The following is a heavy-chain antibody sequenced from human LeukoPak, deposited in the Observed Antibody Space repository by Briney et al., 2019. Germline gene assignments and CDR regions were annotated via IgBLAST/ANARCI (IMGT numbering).Heavy chain of an antibody. J-gene: IGHJ6*03. Sequence: SETLSLTCTVSGGSISSYYWSWIRQPAGKGLEWIGRIYTSGSTNYNPSLKSRVTMSVDTSKNQFSLKLSSVTAADTAVYYCAREDIVVVPAAITPDYYYYYMDVWGKGTTVTVSS. CDR2: IYTSGST. V-gene: IGHV4-4*07. D-gene: IGHD2-2*02. CDR3: AREDIVVVPAAITPDYYYYYMDV. CDR1: GGSISSYY.